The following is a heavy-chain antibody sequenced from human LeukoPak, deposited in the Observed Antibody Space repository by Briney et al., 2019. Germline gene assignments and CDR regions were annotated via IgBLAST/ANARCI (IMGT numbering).Heavy chain of an antibody. CDR3: ARHIDSYYDSSGQIDY. V-gene: IGHV4-39*01. CDR1: GGSISSSSYY. Sequence: PETLSLTCTVSGGSISSSSYYWGWIRQPPGKGLEWIGSIYYSGGTYYNPSLKSRVTISVDTSKNQFSLKLSSVTAADTAVYYCARHIDSYYDSSGQIDYWGQGTLVTVSS. D-gene: IGHD3-22*01. J-gene: IGHJ4*02. CDR2: IYYSGGT.